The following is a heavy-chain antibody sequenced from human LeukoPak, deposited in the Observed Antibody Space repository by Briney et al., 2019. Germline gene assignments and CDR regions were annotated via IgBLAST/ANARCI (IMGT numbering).Heavy chain of an antibody. J-gene: IGHJ3*02. CDR2: IKQDGSEK. D-gene: IGHD4-17*01. V-gene: IGHV3-7*01. CDR3: ASILGDYGDHVDAFDI. CDR1: GFTFSSYW. Sequence: GGSLRLSCEASGFTFSSYWMSWVRQAPGKGLEWVAHIKQDGSEKYYVDSVKGRFTISRDNAKNSLYLQMNSLRAEDTAVYYCASILGDYGDHVDAFDIWGQGTMVTVSS.